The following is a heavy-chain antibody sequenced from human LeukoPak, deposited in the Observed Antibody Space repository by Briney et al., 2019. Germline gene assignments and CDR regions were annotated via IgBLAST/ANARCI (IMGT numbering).Heavy chain of an antibody. CDR3: ARRGFGELHDAFDI. CDR2: IYYSGSS. J-gene: IGHJ3*02. D-gene: IGHD3-10*01. V-gene: IGHV4-59*08. CDR1: GGSISGYH. Sequence: SETLSLTCNVSGGSISGYHWSWIRQPPGKGLEWLGYIYYSGSSNYNPTLKSRVTMSADTSKNQFSLKLSSVTAADTAVYYCARRGFGELHDAFDIWGQGTMVTVSS.